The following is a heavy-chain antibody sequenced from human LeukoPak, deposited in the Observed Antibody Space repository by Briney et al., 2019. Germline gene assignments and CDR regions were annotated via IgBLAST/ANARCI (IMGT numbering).Heavy chain of an antibody. CDR1: GYTFTRNT. Sequence: GASVEVSCKASGYTFTRNTINWVRQAPGQGLEWMGWVNTNTGNPTYAQGFIGRFVFSSDTSVSTAYLQIGSLKAEDTAVYYCVTNFDSSGYFGYWGQGTLVTVSS. D-gene: IGHD3-22*01. CDR2: VNTNTGNP. V-gene: IGHV7-4-1*01. J-gene: IGHJ4*02. CDR3: VTNFDSSGYFGY.